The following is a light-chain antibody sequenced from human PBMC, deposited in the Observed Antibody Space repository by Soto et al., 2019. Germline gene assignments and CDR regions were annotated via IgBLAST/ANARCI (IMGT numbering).Light chain of an antibody. CDR3: QQSYSTTT. CDR1: QSINNY. J-gene: IGKJ4*01. Sequence: DIQMTQSPSSLSASVGDRVTITCRASQSINNYLNWYQQKPGKAPKLLIYTTSSLQSGVPSRFSGSGSGTDFTLTISSLQPEDFATYYCQQSYSTTTFGGGTKVEIK. CDR2: TTS. V-gene: IGKV1-39*01.